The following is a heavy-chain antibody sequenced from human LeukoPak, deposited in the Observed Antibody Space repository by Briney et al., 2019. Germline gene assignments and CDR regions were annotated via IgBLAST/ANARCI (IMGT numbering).Heavy chain of an antibody. CDR3: AGVTHDYGDYSAPRGTFDY. J-gene: IGHJ4*02. Sequence: SETLSLTCAVYGGSFSGYYWTWIRQPPGEGLEWIGDINHSGSTNYNPSLKSRVTISVDTSKNQFSLKLSSVTAADTAVYYCAGVTHDYGDYSAPRGTFDYWGQGTLVTVSS. V-gene: IGHV4-34*01. CDR1: GGSFSGYY. CDR2: INHSGST. D-gene: IGHD4-17*01.